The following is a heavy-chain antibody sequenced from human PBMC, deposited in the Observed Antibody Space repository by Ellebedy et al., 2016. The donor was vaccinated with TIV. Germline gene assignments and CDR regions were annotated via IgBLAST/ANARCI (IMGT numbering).Heavy chain of an antibody. Sequence: SETLSLTXTVSGGSISSYYWSWIRQPAGKGLEWIGRIYTSGSTNYNPSLKSRVTMSVDTSKNQFSLKLSSVTAADTAVYYCASGLVTDSSGTYGAFDIWGQGIMVTVSS. V-gene: IGHV4-4*07. D-gene: IGHD3-22*01. J-gene: IGHJ3*02. CDR1: GGSISSYY. CDR2: IYTSGST. CDR3: ASGLVTDSSGTYGAFDI.